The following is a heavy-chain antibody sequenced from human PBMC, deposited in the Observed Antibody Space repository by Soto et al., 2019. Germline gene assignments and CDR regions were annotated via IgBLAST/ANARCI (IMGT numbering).Heavy chain of an antibody. CDR2: IKTDGTEK. V-gene: IGHV3-7*03. J-gene: IGHJ4*02. Sequence: GGSLRLSCVASGITLSDYWMGWVRQAPGEGLQWVAHIKTDGTEKYYVDSVKGRFTTSRDNEKNELYLQMNSLRAEDTAVYYCAKGYTGYVFFDLWGQGTPVTVSS. D-gene: IGHD5-12*01. CDR3: AKGYTGYVFFDL. CDR1: GITLSDYW.